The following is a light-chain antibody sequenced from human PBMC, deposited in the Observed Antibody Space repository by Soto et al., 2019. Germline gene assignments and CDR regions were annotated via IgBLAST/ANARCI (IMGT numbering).Light chain of an antibody. CDR1: QSLSSSY. V-gene: IGKV3-20*01. CDR3: QQYDSSPFT. CDR2: GAS. Sequence: EIVLTQSPGTLSLSPGERATLSCRASQSLSSSYLAWYQQTPGQAPRLLIYGASSRATGVPDRFRGSGSGTDFTLTISRLEPEDFAVYYCQQYDSSPFTFGPGTKVDVK. J-gene: IGKJ3*01.